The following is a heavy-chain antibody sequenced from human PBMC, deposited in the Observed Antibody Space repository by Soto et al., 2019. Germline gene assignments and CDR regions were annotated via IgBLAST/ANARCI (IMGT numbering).Heavy chain of an antibody. V-gene: IGHV3-30-3*01. CDR3: ARDPVAYCGGDCRTFDY. CDR1: GFTFGSYA. J-gene: IGHJ4*02. Sequence: PGGSLRLSCAASGFTFGSYAMHWVRQAPGKGLEWVAVISYDGSNKYYADSVKGRFTISRDNSKNTLYLQMNSLRAEDTAVYYCARDPVAYCGGDCRTFDYWGQGTLVTVSS. CDR2: ISYDGSNK. D-gene: IGHD2-21*02.